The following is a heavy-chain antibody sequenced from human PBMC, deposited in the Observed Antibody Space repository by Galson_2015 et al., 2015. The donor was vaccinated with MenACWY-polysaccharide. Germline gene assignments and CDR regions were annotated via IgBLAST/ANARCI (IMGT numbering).Heavy chain of an antibody. D-gene: IGHD6-13*01. Sequence: SLRLSCAASGFTFSSYGMNWVRQAPGKGLEWVSYISTSSSANYYEDSVKGRFTISRDNAKNSLYLQMNSLRDEDTAVYYCARRGSSWFREVDYWGQGTLVTVSS. J-gene: IGHJ4*02. V-gene: IGHV3-48*02. CDR3: ARRGSSWFREVDY. CDR2: ISTSSSAN. CDR1: GFTFSSYG.